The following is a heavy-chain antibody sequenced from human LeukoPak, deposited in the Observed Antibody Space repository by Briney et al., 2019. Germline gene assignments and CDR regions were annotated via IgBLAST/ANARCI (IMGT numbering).Heavy chain of an antibody. J-gene: IGHJ4*02. D-gene: IGHD6-13*01. CDR2: IYTSGST. Sequence: SETLSLTRTVSGGSISSYYWSWIRQPAGKGLEWIGRIYTSGSTNYNPSLKSRVTMSVDTSKNQFSLKLSSVTAADTAVYYCARGSLAAARDNYFDYWGQGTLVTVSS. CDR1: GGSISSYY. CDR3: ARGSLAAARDNYFDY. V-gene: IGHV4-4*07.